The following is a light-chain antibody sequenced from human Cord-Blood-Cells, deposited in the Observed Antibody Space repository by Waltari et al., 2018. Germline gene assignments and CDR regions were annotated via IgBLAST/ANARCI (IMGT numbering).Light chain of an antibody. CDR2: DVS. J-gene: IGLJ1*01. CDR1: SSDVGGYNY. Sequence: QSALTQPRSASGSPGQSVTIPRTGTSSDVGGYNYVSWYQQHPGKAPNLMIYDVSKRPSGVPDRFAGSKSGNTASLTISGLQAEDEADYYCCSYAGSYNYVFGTGTKVTVL. CDR3: CSYAGSYNYV. V-gene: IGLV2-11*01.